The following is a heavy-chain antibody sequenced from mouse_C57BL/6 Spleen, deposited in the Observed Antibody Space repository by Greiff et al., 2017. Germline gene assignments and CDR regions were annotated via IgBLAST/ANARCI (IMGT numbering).Heavy chain of an antibody. CDR3: ARLDGNYLYFDY. J-gene: IGHJ2*01. D-gene: IGHD2-1*01. CDR1: GYAFSSYW. CDR2: IFPGDGDT. Sequence: VQLLQSGPELVKPGASVKISCKASGYAFSSYWMNWVKQRPGKGLEWMGRIFPGDGDTNYNGKVKGKATITADKSSSTAYMQLSSLTSEDSAVYFCARLDGNYLYFDYWGHGTTLTVSS. V-gene: IGHV1-82*01.